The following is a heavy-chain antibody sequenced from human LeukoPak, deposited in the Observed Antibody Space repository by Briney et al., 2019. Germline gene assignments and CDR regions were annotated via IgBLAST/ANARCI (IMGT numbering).Heavy chain of an antibody. V-gene: IGHV1-24*01. CDR1: GYTLTELS. CDR2: FDPEDGGT. J-gene: IGHJ6*02. D-gene: IGHD2-2*02. CDR3: ATGYRRDYYYYGMDV. Sequence: AAVKVSFKFSGYTLTELSMHWVRQPPGKGLEWVGGFDPEDGGTIYAQKFQGRVTMTEDTSTDTAYMELSSLRSEDTAVYYCATGYRRDYYYYGMDVWGQGTTVTVSS.